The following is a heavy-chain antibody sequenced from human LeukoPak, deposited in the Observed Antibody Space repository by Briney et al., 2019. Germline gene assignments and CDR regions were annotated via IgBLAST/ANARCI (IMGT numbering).Heavy chain of an antibody. V-gene: IGHV4-30-4*01. J-gene: IGHJ4*02. D-gene: IGHD3-3*01. CDR2: IFHTGST. CDR1: GGSISSGDYY. CDR3: ARVVFWSGYHYFDY. Sequence: SETLSLTCTVSGGSISSGDYYWSWIRQSPGQGLEWIGYIFHTGSTYYNPSLKSRVTVSIDTSKNQFSLRLTSVTAADTAVYYCARVVFWSGYHYFDYWGQGTLVTVSS.